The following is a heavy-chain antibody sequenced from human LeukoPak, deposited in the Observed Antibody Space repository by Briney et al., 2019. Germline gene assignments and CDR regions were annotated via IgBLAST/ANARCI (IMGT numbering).Heavy chain of an antibody. V-gene: IGHV3-15*01. Sequence: GGSLRLSRVCSGFTYSDAWMSGVRQAPGKGLDWVGRIKSRSDGGTIDYAAPVKGRFTISRDDSKNTLYLQMNSLKTEDTAVYYCTTRRQDGWWGQGTLVTVS. CDR2: IKSRSDGGTI. J-gene: IGHJ4*02. D-gene: IGHD2-15*01. CDR1: GFTYSDAW. CDR3: TTRRQDGW.